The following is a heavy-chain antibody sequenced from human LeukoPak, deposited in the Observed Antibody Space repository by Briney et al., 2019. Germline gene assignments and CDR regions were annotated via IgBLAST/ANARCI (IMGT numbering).Heavy chain of an antibody. Sequence: PGGSLRLSCAASGFTFSSNGMNWVRQAPGKGLEWVSAISGSGGSTYYADSVKGRFTISRDNSKNTLYLQMNSLRAEDTAVYYCAKVLRYSSSWYNYYYGMDVWGQGTTVTVSS. CDR3: AKVLRYSSSWYNYYYGMDV. D-gene: IGHD6-13*01. CDR2: ISGSGGST. V-gene: IGHV3-23*01. CDR1: GFTFSSNG. J-gene: IGHJ6*02.